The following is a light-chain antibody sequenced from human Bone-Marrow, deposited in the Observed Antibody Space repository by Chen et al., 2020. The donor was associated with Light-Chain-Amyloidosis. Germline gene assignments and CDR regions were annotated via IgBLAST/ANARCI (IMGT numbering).Light chain of an antibody. CDR1: DLPTKY. CDR2: RDT. J-gene: IGLJ2*01. CDR3: QSADSSGTYEVI. Sequence: SYELTQPPSVSVSPGQTARITCSGDDLPTKYAYWYQQKPGQAPVLVIHRDTERPSGITERFSGYSSGTTATLTISGFQAEDEADYHCQSADSSGTYEVIFGGGTKLTVL. V-gene: IGLV3-25*03.